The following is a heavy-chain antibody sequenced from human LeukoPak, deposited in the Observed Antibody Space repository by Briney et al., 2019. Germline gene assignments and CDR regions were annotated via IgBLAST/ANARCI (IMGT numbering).Heavy chain of an antibody. J-gene: IGHJ4*02. CDR3: ARDLGSTVTGYYFDY. Sequence: SSETLSLTCTVSGGSISSSSYYWGWIRQPPGKGLEWIGSIYYSGSTYYNPSLKSRVTISVNTSKNQFSLKLSSVTAADTAVYYCARDLGSTVTGYYFDYWGQGTLVTVSS. D-gene: IGHD4-17*01. CDR2: IYYSGST. CDR1: GGSISSSSYY. V-gene: IGHV4-39*07.